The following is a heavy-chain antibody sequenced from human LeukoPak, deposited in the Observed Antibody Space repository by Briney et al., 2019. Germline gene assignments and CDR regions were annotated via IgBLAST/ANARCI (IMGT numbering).Heavy chain of an antibody. CDR3: ARDRGSSAPGLSGY. Sequence: GGSLRLSCAASGFTFSSYAMHWVRQAPGKGLEWVAVIWYDGGNKYTADSVKGRFTISRDNSKNTLYLQMNNLRVEDTAVYYCARDRGSSAPGLSGYWGQGTLVTVSS. D-gene: IGHD1-26*01. V-gene: IGHV3-33*01. J-gene: IGHJ4*02. CDR1: GFTFSSYA. CDR2: IWYDGGNK.